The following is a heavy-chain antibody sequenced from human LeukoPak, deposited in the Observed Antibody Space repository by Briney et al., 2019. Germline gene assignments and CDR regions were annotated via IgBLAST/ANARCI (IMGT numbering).Heavy chain of an antibody. D-gene: IGHD3-22*01. Sequence: PSETLSLTCTVSGGSISSSSYYWGWIRQPPGKGLEWIGSIYYSGSTYYNPSLKSRVAISVDTSKNQFSLKLSSVTAADTAVYYCARSRYYDSSSFDPWGQGTLVTVSS. CDR1: GGSISSSSYY. CDR3: ARSRYYDSSSFDP. V-gene: IGHV4-39*01. J-gene: IGHJ5*02. CDR2: IYYSGST.